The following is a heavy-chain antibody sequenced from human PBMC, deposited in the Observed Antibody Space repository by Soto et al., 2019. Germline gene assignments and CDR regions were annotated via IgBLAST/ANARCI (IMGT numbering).Heavy chain of an antibody. Sequence: GGSLRLSCAASGITVSSRFMSWVRQAPGKGLEWVSLLYSSGSTYYVDSVKGRFTISRDDSKNTLYLQMNSLRVEDTAVYFCASRPGVVVAPDVLPLDYWGPGTLVTVSS. J-gene: IGHJ4*02. CDR3: ASRPGVVVAPDVLPLDY. D-gene: IGHD2-2*01. CDR1: GITVSSRF. V-gene: IGHV3-66*01. CDR2: LYSSGST.